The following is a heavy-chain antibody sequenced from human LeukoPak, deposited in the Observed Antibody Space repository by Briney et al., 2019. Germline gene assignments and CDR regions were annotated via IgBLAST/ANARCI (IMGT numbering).Heavy chain of an antibody. Sequence: ASVKVSCKVSGYTLTELSMHWVRQAPGKGLEWMGGFDPEDGETIYAQKFQGRVTMTEDTSTDTAYMELSSLRSEDTAVYYCATTFARSIVVVPAAYWGQGTLVTVSS. J-gene: IGHJ4*02. D-gene: IGHD2-2*01. V-gene: IGHV1-24*01. CDR2: FDPEDGET. CDR1: GYTLTELS. CDR3: ATTFARSIVVVPAAY.